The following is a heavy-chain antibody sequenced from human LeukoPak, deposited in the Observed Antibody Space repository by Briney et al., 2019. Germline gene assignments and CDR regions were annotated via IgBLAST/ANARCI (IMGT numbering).Heavy chain of an antibody. CDR1: GGSISSYY. CDR3: ARDGEKAAAFDY. D-gene: IGHD6-13*01. Sequence: KPSETLSLTCTVSGGSISSYYWSWIRQPPGKGLEWIGYIYYSGSTNYNPSLKSRVTISVDTSKNQFSLKLSSVTAADTAVYYCARDGEKAAAFDYWGQGTLVTVSS. CDR2: IYYSGST. J-gene: IGHJ4*02. V-gene: IGHV4-59*01.